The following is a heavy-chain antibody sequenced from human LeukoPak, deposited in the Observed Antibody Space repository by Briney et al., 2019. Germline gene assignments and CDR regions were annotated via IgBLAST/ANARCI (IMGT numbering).Heavy chain of an antibody. D-gene: IGHD1-7*01. CDR3: AGGITGTHLWPNSYYMDV. CDR1: GYTFTSYG. CDR2: ISAYNGNT. V-gene: IGHV1-18*01. J-gene: IGHJ6*03. Sequence: ASVKVSCKASGYTFTSYGISWVRQAPGQGLEWMGWISAYNGNTNYAQKLQGRVTMTTDTSTSTAYMELRSLRSDDTAVYYCAGGITGTHLWPNSYYMDVWGKGTTVTVSS.